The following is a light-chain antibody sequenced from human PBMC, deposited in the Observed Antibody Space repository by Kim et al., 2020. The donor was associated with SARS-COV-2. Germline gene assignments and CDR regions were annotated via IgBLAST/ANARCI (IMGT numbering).Light chain of an antibody. Sequence: SASVGDRVTITGRARQSISSWLAWYQQKPGKAPKLLIYAASSLQSGVPSRFSGSGSGTDFTLTISSLQPEDFATYYCQQSYSTQYTFGQGTKLEI. V-gene: IGKV1-39*01. CDR3: QQSYSTQYT. CDR2: AAS. CDR1: QSISSW. J-gene: IGKJ2*01.